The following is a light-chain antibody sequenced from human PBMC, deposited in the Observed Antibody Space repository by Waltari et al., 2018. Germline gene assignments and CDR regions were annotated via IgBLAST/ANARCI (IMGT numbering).Light chain of an antibody. CDR2: EVS. Sequence: QSALTQPASVSGSPGQSLTISCSGTSSDIGSYDLAPWYQQHPGKAPRFMISEVSERPSGVSNRFSGSKSGNTASLTISGLQAEDEADYYCCSYAGSGSWVFGGGTKLTVL. J-gene: IGLJ3*02. V-gene: IGLV2-23*02. CDR1: SSDIGSYDL. CDR3: CSYAGSGSWV.